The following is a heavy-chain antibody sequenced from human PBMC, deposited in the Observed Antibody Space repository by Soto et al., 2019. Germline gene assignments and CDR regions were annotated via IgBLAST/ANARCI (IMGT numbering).Heavy chain of an antibody. CDR3: ARGGNYYGSGRGGYYYYGMDV. CDR1: GVSISSGGYS. D-gene: IGHD3-10*01. J-gene: IGHJ6*02. CDR2: IYHSGST. V-gene: IGHV4-30-2*01. Sequence: SETLSLTCAVSGVSISSGGYSWSWIRQPPGKGLEWIGYIYHSGSTYYNPSLKSRVTISVDTSKNQFSLKLSSVTAADTAVYYCARGGNYYGSGRGGYYYYGMDVWGQGTTVT.